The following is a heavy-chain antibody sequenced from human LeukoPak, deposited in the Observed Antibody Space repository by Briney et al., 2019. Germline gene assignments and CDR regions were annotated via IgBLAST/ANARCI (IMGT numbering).Heavy chain of an antibody. J-gene: IGHJ6*02. D-gene: IGHD3-10*01. CDR3: ASYYGSGSYYAPYYYGMDV. V-gene: IGHV1-8*01. CDR2: MNPNSGNT. CDR1: GYTFTSYD. Sequence: ASVKVSCKASGYTFTSYDINWVRQATGQGLEWMGWMNPNSGNTGYAQKFQGRVTMTRNTSISTAYMELSSLRPEDTAVYYCASYYGSGSYYAPYYYGMDVWGQGTTVTVSS.